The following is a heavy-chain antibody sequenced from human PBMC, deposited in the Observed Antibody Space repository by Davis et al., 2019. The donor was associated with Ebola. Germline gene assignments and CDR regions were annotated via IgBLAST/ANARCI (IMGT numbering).Heavy chain of an antibody. J-gene: IGHJ4*02. CDR3: ASAYGRSGTIDY. CDR2: IWYDGSNK. Sequence: GGSLRLSCAASGFTFSSYGMHWVRQAPGKGLEWVAVIWYDGSNKYYADSVKGRFTISRDNSKNTLYLQMNSLRAEDTAVYYCASAYGRSGTIDYWGQGTLVTVSS. V-gene: IGHV3-33*01. D-gene: IGHD3-3*01. CDR1: GFTFSSYG.